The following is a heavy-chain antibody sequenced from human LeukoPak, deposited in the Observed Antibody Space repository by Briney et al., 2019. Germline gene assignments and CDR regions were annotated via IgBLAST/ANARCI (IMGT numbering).Heavy chain of an antibody. V-gene: IGHV3-30*04. J-gene: IGHJ4*02. CDR3: AKGPAHPSYSSSWYYFDY. CDR1: GFTFSSYA. Sequence: PGGSLRLSCAASGFTFSSYAMHWVRQAPGKGLEWVAVISYDGSNKYYADSVKGRFTISRDNSKNTLYLQMNSLRAEDTAVYYCAKGPAHPSYSSSWYYFDYWGQGTLVTVSS. D-gene: IGHD6-13*01. CDR2: ISYDGSNK.